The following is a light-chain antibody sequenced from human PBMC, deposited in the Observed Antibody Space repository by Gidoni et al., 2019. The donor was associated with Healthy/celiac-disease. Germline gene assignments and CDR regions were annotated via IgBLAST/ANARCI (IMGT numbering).Light chain of an antibody. CDR1: SSTIGSNT. V-gene: IGLV1-44*01. Sequence: QSVLTQPPSASGTPGQRVTSPCSGSSSTIGSNTVNWYPQPPGTAPKLLIYSNNQRPSGVPDRFSGSKSGTSASLAISGLQSEDEADYYCAAWDDSLNGPYVVFGGGTKLTVL. CDR2: SNN. CDR3: AAWDDSLNGPYVV. J-gene: IGLJ2*01.